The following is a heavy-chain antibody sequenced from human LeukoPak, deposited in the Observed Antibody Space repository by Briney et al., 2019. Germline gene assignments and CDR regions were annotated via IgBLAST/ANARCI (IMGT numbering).Heavy chain of an antibody. CDR2: IWYDGSKK. D-gene: IGHD2-21*02. J-gene: IGHJ4*02. V-gene: IGHV3-33*01. CDR1: GFTFINYG. CDR3: ARVSPEIVVVTGTGAPDY. Sequence: PGRSLRLSCAASGFTFINYGMHWVSQAPGKGLEWVAVIWYDGSKKYYADSVKGRFTISRDNSKNTVYLQMNSLRAEDTAVYYCARVSPEIVVVTGTGAPDYWGQGTLVTVSS.